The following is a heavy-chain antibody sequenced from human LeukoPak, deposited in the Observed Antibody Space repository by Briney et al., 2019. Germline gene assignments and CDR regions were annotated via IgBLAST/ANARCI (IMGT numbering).Heavy chain of an antibody. V-gene: IGHV1-69*01. Sequence: EASVKVSCKASGGTFSSYAISWVRQAPGQGLEWMRGIIPIFGTANYAQKFQGRVTITADESTSTAYMELSSLRSEDTAVYYCARTGGCSSTSCYCNYWGQGTLITVSS. CDR3: ARTGGCSSTSCYCNY. J-gene: IGHJ4*02. CDR1: GGTFSSYA. D-gene: IGHD2-2*01. CDR2: IIPIFGTA.